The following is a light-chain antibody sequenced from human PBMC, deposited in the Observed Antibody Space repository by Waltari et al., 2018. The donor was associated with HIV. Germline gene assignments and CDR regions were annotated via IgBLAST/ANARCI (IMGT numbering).Light chain of an antibody. V-gene: IGKV3-15*01. CDR2: AAS. Sequence: ETVMTQSPGTLSASPGDTVTLSCTASQSIDDKLAWYQQKPGQSPRLLIYAASTGATSVPVRFSGSGSGTQFTLTISNLQSEDSAVYYCQQYKNWPPVTIGQGTKVEIK. J-gene: IGKJ1*01. CDR1: QSIDDK. CDR3: QQYKNWPPVT.